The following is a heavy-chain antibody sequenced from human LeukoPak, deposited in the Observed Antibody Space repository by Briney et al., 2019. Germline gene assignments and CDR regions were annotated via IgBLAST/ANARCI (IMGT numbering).Heavy chain of an antibody. D-gene: IGHD6-13*01. V-gene: IGHV7-4-1*02. J-gene: IGHJ4*02. CDR3: AREGDSSFGYFDY. CDR1: GYTFTNYA. Sequence: ASAKVSCKASGYTFTNYAMNWVRQAPGQGLEWMGWINTNTGNPTYAQGFTGRFVFSLDTSVSTAYLQISSLKADDNAVYYCAREGDSSFGYFDYWGQGTLVTVSS. CDR2: INTNTGNP.